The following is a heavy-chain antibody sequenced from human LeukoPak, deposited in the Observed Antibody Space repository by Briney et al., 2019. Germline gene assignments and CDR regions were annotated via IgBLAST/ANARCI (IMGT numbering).Heavy chain of an antibody. CDR1: GGSISSSSYY. CDR2: IYYSGST. CDR3: ARQRIVVVITGWFDP. D-gene: IGHD3-22*01. J-gene: IGHJ5*02. Sequence: SETLSLTCTVSGGSISSSSYYWGWIRQPPGKGLEWIGSIYYSGSTYYNPSLKSRVTISVDTSKNQFSLKLSSVTAADTAVYYCARQRIVVVITGWFDPWGQGTLVTVSS. V-gene: IGHV4-39*01.